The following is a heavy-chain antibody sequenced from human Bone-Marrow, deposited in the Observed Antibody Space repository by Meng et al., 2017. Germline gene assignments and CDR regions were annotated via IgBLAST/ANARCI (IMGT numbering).Heavy chain of an antibody. Sequence: ESLKISCAVFGGSFSSYYWSWIRQPPGKGLEWIGRIYTSGSTNYNTSLKSRVTMSVDTSKNQFSLKLSSVTAADTAVYYCARVGDGYNYLGAFDIWGQGTMVTVSS. V-gene: IGHV4-59*10. CDR3: ARVGDGYNYLGAFDI. CDR1: GGSFSSYY. CDR2: IYTSGST. J-gene: IGHJ3*02. D-gene: IGHD5-24*01.